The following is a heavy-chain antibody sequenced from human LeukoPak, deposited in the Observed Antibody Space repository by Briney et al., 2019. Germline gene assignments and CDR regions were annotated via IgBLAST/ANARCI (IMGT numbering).Heavy chain of an antibody. D-gene: IGHD4-17*01. CDR2: MNGDGSTI. V-gene: IGHV3-74*01. CDR1: GFTFTGSW. Sequence: GGSLRLSCAASGFTFTGSWMHWVRQVPGKGLLWVARMNGDGSTINYADSVKGRFTISRDDANNMLYLQMNSLKVEDMAVYYCARAGYYRFDYWVQGVLVTVSS. J-gene: IGHJ4*02. CDR3: ARAGYYRFDY.